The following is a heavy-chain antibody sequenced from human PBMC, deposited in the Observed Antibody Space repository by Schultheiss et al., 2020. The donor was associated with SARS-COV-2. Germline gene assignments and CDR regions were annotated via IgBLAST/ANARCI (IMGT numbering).Heavy chain of an antibody. J-gene: IGHJ3*02. Sequence: SETLSLTCAVYGGSFSGYYWSWIRQPPGKGLEWIGEINHSGSTNYNPSLKSRVTISVDTSKNQFSPKLSSVTAADTAVYYCARWALVAATDDAFDIWGQGTMVTVSS. CDR2: INHSGST. CDR1: GGSFSGYY. V-gene: IGHV4-34*01. CDR3: ARWALVAATDDAFDI. D-gene: IGHD2-15*01.